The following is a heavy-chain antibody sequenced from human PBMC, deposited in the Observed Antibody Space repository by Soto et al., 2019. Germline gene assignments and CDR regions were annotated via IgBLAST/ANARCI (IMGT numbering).Heavy chain of an antibody. D-gene: IGHD5-12*01. Sequence: EVQLVESGGGLVKPGGSLRVSCAASGFIFSSYTMNWVRQAPGKGLEWVSSISASSTYIYYADSLKGRFTISRDNAYNSLYLQMNSLGAEDTAGYYCARGWLRDPWMYWGQGTLVTVSS. J-gene: IGHJ4*02. CDR2: ISASSTYI. CDR3: ARGWLRDPWMY. CDR1: GFIFSSYT. V-gene: IGHV3-21*01.